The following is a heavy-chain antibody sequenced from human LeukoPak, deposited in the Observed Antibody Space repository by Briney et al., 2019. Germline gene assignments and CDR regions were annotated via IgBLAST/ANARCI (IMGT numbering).Heavy chain of an antibody. J-gene: IGHJ3*02. CDR2: IYPGDSDT. Sequence: GESLKISCKGSGYSFTSYWIGWVRQMPGKGLEWMVIIYPGDSDTRYSPSFQGQVTISADKSISTAYLQWSSLKASDTAMYYCARHEEWLSPNDAFDIWGQGTMVTVSS. D-gene: IGHD3-3*01. CDR1: GYSFTSYW. V-gene: IGHV5-51*01. CDR3: ARHEEWLSPNDAFDI.